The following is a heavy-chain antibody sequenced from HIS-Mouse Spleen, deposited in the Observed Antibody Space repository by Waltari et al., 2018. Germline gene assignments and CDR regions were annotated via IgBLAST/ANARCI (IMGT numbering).Heavy chain of an antibody. CDR3: ARIGSSPSSGPIGFDY. CDR1: GFSLSNARMG. Sequence: QVTLKESGPVLVKPTETLTLTCTVSGFSLSNARMGVSWIRQPPGKALEWLAHIFSNDEKSYSTALKSRLTIAKDTSKSQVVLTMTYMDPVDTATYYCARIGSSPSSGPIGFDYWCQGTLVTVSS. CDR2: IFSNDEK. D-gene: IGHD3-22*01. V-gene: IGHV2-26*01. J-gene: IGHJ4*02.